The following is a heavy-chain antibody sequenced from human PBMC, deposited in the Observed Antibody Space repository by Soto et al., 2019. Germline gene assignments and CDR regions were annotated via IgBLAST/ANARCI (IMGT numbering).Heavy chain of an antibody. D-gene: IGHD6-19*01. CDR1: GYTFTGYY. Sequence: ASVKVSCKASGYTFTGYYMHWVRQAPGQGLEWMGWINPNSGGTNYAQKFQGRVTMTRDTSISTAYMELSRLRSDDTAVYYCARDGYSSGWYNYYGMDVWGQGTTVTV. J-gene: IGHJ6*02. CDR2: INPNSGGT. CDR3: ARDGYSSGWYNYYGMDV. V-gene: IGHV1-2*02.